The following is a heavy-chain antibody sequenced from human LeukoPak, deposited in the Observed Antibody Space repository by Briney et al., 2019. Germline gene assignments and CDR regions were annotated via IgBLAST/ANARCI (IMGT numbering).Heavy chain of an antibody. Sequence: GGSLRLSCAASGFTFSSYGMSWVRHAPGKGREWGSAISGSGGSTYYADSVKGRFTIPRDNSKNTLYLQMHSLRAEDTAVYYCAKDQSSSGWYSIDYWGQGTLITVSS. D-gene: IGHD6-19*01. CDR3: AKDQSSSGWYSIDY. CDR2: ISGSGGST. J-gene: IGHJ4*02. V-gene: IGHV3-23*01. CDR1: GFTFSSYG.